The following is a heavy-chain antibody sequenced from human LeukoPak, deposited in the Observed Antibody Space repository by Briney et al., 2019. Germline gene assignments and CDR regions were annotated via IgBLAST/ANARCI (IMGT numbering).Heavy chain of an antibody. CDR1: GLTFSSYA. CDR3: ARDLVRFGGWYDH. Sequence: GGSLRLSCAASGLTFSSYAMSCVRQAPGKGLEWVSAIGGGGNGFTTYYGEFMKGRFTISRDNSKNTLYLQMNSLRAEDTAVYYCARDLVRFGGWYDHWGQGTLVTVS. V-gene: IGHV3-23*01. D-gene: IGHD2-15*01. J-gene: IGHJ5*02. CDR2: IGGGGNGFTT.